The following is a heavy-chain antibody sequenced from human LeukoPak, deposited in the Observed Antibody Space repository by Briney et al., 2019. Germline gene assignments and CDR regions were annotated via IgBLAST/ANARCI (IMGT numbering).Heavy chain of an antibody. CDR3: ARGRIQLWPNY. J-gene: IGHJ4*02. V-gene: IGHV4-34*01. D-gene: IGHD5-18*01. Sequence: SETLSLTCAVYGGSFSGYYWSWIRQPPGKGLEWIGEINHSGSTNYNPSLKSRVTISVDTSKNQFSLKLSSVTAADTAVYYCARGRIQLWPNYWGQGTLVTVSS. CDR1: GGSFSGYY. CDR2: INHSGST.